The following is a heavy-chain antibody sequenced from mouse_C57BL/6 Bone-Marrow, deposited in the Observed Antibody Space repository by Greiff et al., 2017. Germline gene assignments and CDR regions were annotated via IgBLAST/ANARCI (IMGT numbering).Heavy chain of an antibody. CDR1: GFNIKDYY. D-gene: IGHD1-1*01. V-gene: IGHV1-64*01. J-gene: IGHJ4*01. CDR3: AREGYYYGSSYLYYYAMDY. Sequence: QVQLQQSGAELVRPGASVKLSCTASGFNIKDYYMHWVKQRPGQGLEWIGMIHPNSGSTNYNEKFKSKATLTVDKSSSTAYMQLSSLTSEDSAVYYCAREGYYYGSSYLYYYAMDYWGQGTSVTVSS. CDR2: IHPNSGST.